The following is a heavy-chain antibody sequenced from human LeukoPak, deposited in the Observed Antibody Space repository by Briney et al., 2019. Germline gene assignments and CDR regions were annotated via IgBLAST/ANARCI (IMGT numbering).Heavy chain of an antibody. CDR3: ARSLRFRPYYFDY. CDR2: INAGNGNT. CDR1: GYMFTTSF. D-gene: IGHD3-3*01. Sequence: GASVKVSCKASGYMFTTSFMHWVRQAPGQRLEWMGWINAGNGNTKYSQKFQGRVTITRDTSASTAYMELSSLRSEDTAVYYCARSLRFRPYYFDYWGQGTLVTVSS. J-gene: IGHJ4*02. V-gene: IGHV1-3*01.